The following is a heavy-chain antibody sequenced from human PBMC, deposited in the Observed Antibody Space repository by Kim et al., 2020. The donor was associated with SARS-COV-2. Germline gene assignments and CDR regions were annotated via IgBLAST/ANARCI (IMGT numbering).Heavy chain of an antibody. CDR3: AKVAFNWNKEDGLDM. Sequence: GGSLRLSCAASRFTFSYYDMHWVRQPPGKGLEWVAVISFDGTKRHYADHVKGRFTVSRDNSEDTLFLQMNSLRPEDTAIYYCAKVAFNWNKEDGLDMWGPGTWVIVSS. J-gene: IGHJ3*02. D-gene: IGHD1-20*01. CDR2: ISFDGTKR. CDR1: RFTFSYYD. V-gene: IGHV3-30*18.